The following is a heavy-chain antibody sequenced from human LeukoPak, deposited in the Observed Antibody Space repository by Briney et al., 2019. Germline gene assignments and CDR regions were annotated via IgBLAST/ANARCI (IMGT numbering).Heavy chain of an antibody. J-gene: IGHJ6*03. CDR1: GYTFTSYD. V-gene: IGHV1-8*03. CDR2: MNPNSGNT. CDR3: ARGPPYPSYYYYYMDV. Sequence: ASVKVSCKASGYTFTSYDINWVRQATGQGLEWMGWMNPNSGNTGYAQKFQGRVTITRNTSISTAYMELSSLRSEDTAVYYCARGPPYPSYYYYYMDVWGKGTTVTVSS.